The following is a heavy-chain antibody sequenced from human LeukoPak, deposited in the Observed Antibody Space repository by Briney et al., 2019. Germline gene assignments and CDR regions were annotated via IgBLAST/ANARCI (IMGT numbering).Heavy chain of an antibody. Sequence: SETLSLTCTVSGGSISGSSYYWGWIRQPPGKGLEWIGSIYYSGSTYYNPSLKSRVTISMDTSKNQFSLNLDSVTASDTTVYYCARRSPLVAVTTAHYYDYWGPGTLVTVSS. CDR2: IYYSGST. CDR1: GGSISGSSYY. V-gene: IGHV4-39*01. J-gene: IGHJ4*02. CDR3: ARRSPLVAVTTAHYYDY. D-gene: IGHD2-21*02.